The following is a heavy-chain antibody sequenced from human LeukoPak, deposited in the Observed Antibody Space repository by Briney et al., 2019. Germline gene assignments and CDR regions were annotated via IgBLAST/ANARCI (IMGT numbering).Heavy chain of an antibody. CDR1: GFTVSSNS. D-gene: IGHD6-19*01. J-gene: IGHJ4*02. Sequence: PGGSLRLSCAASGFTVSSNSMTWVRQAPGKWLEWVSVLYNGGGANYADSVKGRFTISRDNSRNTLFLQMNSLRAEDTAVYYCARRDTTGWYNHFDYWGQGTLVTVSS. CDR2: LYNGGGA. CDR3: ARRDTTGWYNHFDY. V-gene: IGHV3-53*01.